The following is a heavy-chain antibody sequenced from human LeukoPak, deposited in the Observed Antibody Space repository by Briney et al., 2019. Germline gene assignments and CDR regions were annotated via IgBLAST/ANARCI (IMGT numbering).Heavy chain of an antibody. J-gene: IGHJ4*02. Sequence: GGSLRLSCAASGFTFDDYGMSWVRQAPGKGLEWVPGINWNGDSTVYADSVKGRFTISRDNAKNSLYLQMNSLRAEDTALYYCARDPCSGGSCYAGGFDYWGQGTLVTVSP. D-gene: IGHD2-15*01. V-gene: IGHV3-20*04. CDR3: ARDPCSGGSCYAGGFDY. CDR2: INWNGDST. CDR1: GFTFDDYG.